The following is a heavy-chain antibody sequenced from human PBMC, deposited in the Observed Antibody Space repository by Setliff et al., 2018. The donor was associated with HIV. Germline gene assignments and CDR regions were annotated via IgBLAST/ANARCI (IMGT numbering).Heavy chain of an antibody. D-gene: IGHD6-19*01. CDR3: ARGAVTLVYFDY. Sequence: GGSLRLSCEASGFTFSTYSMNWVRQTPGKGLEWVSSISASATYIYYVDSVKGRFTISRDNAKNSLYLQMNSLRAEDTAVYYCARGAVTLVYFDYWGQGTLVTVSS. CDR2: ISASATYI. J-gene: IGHJ4*02. V-gene: IGHV3-21*01. CDR1: GFTFSTYS.